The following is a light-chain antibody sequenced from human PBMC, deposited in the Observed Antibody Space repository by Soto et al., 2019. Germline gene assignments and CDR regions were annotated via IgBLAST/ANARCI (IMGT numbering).Light chain of an antibody. CDR1: QSVLYNSNNKNY. V-gene: IGKV4-1*01. Sequence: DLVLTQSPDSLAVSLGERATITCKSSQSVLYNSNNKNYLGWYQQKPGKAPKLLIYDASSLESGVPSRFSGSGSGTEFTLTISSLQPDDFATYYCQQYNSYGTFGQGTKVDI. CDR3: QQYNSYGT. J-gene: IGKJ1*01. CDR2: DAS.